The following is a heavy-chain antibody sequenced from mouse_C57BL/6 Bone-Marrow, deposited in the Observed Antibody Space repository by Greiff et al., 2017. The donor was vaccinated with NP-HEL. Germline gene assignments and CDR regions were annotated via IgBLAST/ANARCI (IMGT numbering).Heavy chain of an antibody. D-gene: IGHD6-1*01. J-gene: IGHJ3*01. Sequence: QVHVKQSGAELARPGASVKLSCKASGYTFTSYGISWVKQRTGQGLEWIGEIYPRSGNTYYNEKFKGKATLTADKSSSTAYMELRSLTSEDSAVYFCARKPYAQGAWFAYWGQGTLVTVSA. CDR3: ARKPYAQGAWFAY. CDR1: GYTFTSYG. V-gene: IGHV1-81*01. CDR2: IYPRSGNT.